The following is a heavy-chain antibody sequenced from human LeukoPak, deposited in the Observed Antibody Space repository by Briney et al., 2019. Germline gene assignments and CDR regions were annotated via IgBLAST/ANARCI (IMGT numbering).Heavy chain of an antibody. CDR3: AKAYYYGSGNPGNYFDD. CDR2: ISGNGGST. CDR1: GCTFSSYA. D-gene: IGHD3-10*01. V-gene: IGHV3-23*01. J-gene: IGHJ4*02. Sequence: GGSLRLSCAASGCTFSSYAMTWVRQAPGKGLEWVSAISGNGGSTYYADSVKGRFTISRDNSKNTLYLQMNSLRAEDTAVYYCAKAYYYGSGNPGNYFDDGGQGTLVTVSS.